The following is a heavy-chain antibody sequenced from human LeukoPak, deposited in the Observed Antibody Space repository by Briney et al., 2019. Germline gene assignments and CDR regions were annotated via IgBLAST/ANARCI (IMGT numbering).Heavy chain of an antibody. V-gene: IGHV4-39*07. D-gene: IGHD7-27*01. CDR2: IYYSGST. CDR1: GGSISSSSYY. CDR3: ASNTGTVFDY. J-gene: IGHJ4*02. Sequence: PSETLSLTCTVSGGSISSSSYYWGWIRQPPGKGLEWIGSIYYSGSTYYNPSLKSRVTISVDTSKNQFSLKLTSVTAADTAVCYCASNTGTVFDYWGQGALVTVSS.